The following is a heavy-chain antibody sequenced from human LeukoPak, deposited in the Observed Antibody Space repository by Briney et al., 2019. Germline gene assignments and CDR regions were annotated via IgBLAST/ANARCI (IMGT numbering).Heavy chain of an antibody. Sequence: GGSLRLSCAASGFTFSSYAMSWVRQAPGKGLEWVSAISGSGGSTYYADSVKGRFTISRDNSKNSLYLQMNSLRAEDTAVYYCASHGVVVPAYYYGMDVWGQGTTVTVSS. J-gene: IGHJ6*02. CDR1: GFTFSSYA. CDR3: ASHGVVVPAYYYGMDV. V-gene: IGHV3-23*01. CDR2: ISGSGGST. D-gene: IGHD2-2*01.